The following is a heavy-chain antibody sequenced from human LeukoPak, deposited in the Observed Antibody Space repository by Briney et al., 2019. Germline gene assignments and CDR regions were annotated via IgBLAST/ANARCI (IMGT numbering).Heavy chain of an antibody. Sequence: GGSLRLSCIVSGLVFNDAWMSWVRQAPGKGLEWVGRITHDGTTDYAAPVKGRFIISRDNSRGTFYLQMNSLKTDDTAMYYCTWMATVRTVDFWGQGTLVTVFS. D-gene: IGHD4-17*01. CDR1: GLVFNDAW. J-gene: IGHJ4*02. CDR2: ITHDGTT. CDR3: TWMATVRTVDF. V-gene: IGHV3-15*01.